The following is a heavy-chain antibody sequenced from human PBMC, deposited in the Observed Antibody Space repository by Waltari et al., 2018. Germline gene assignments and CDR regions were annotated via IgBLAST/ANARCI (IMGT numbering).Heavy chain of an antibody. CDR2: INPGSGGS. J-gene: IGHJ4*02. Sequence: QVQLVQSGADVRNPGASVKVSCKASGYTFTGYYMHWVRQAPGQGLEWMGRINPGSGGSNYAHQFQGRVIMTTDTSITTGYMELSRLNSDDTAVYYCARGFRQSAPSKWGWIDYWGQGTLVTVSS. CDR3: ARGFRQSAPSKWGWIDY. D-gene: IGHD1-26*01. V-gene: IGHV1-2*06. CDR1: GYTFTGYY.